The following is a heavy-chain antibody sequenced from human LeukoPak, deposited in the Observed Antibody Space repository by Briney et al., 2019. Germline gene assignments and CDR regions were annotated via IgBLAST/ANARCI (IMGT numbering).Heavy chain of an antibody. J-gene: IGHJ4*02. CDR2: IYSGGST. CDR1: GFTFNAYS. D-gene: IGHD6-19*01. V-gene: IGHV3-53*01. CDR3: ARGYSSGWYCFDY. Sequence: GGSLRLSCAASGFTFNAYSMSWVRQAPGKGLEWVSVIYSGGSTYYADSVKGRFTISRGNSKNTLYLQMNSLRAEDTAVYYCARGYSSGWYCFDYWGQGTLVTVSS.